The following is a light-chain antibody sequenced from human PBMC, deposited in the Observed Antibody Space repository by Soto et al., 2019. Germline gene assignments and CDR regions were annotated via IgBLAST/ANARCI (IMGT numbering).Light chain of an antibody. J-gene: IGLJ1*01. CDR2: GVS. CDR1: SSDVGGYNY. Sequence: SVLTQPASVSGSPGQSITISCTGTSSDVGGYNYVSWFQQYPGKAPKLMIYGVSNRPSGVSNRFSGSKSGNTASLTISGLQAGDEADYYCSSYTTSSTLVFGTGTKVTVL. CDR3: SSYTTSSTLV. V-gene: IGLV2-14*01.